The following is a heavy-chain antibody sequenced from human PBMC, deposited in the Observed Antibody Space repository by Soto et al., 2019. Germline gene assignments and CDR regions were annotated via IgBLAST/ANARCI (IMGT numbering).Heavy chain of an antibody. Sequence: VQLVESGGGLVQPGASLRLSCTASGLTFSISWMTWVRQAPGEGLEWVSNINPAGNVQHYADSVKERFTISRDNAKNSLFLQMSSLRVEDTAVYYCATANTPYAFDLWGQGTMVTVSS. CDR3: ATANTPYAFDL. V-gene: IGHV3-7*01. J-gene: IGHJ3*01. CDR1: GLTFSISW. CDR2: INPAGNVQ.